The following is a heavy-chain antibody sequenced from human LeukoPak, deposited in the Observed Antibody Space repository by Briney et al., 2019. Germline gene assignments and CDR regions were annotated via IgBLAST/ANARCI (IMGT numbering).Heavy chain of an antibody. CDR1: GFTFSSYG. V-gene: IGHV3-30*02. J-gene: IGHJ3*02. Sequence: PGGSLRLSCAASGFTFSSYGMHWVRQAPGKGLEWVAVIWYGGSNKYYADSVKGRFTISRDNSKNTLYLQMNSLRAEDTAVYYCAKGGYCSSTSCYDGNAFDIWGQGTMVTVSS. CDR3: AKGGYCSSTSCYDGNAFDI. CDR2: IWYGGSNK. D-gene: IGHD2-2*01.